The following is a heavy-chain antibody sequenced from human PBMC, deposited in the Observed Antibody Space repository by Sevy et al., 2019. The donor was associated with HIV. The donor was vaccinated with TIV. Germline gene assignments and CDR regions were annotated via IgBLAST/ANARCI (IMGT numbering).Heavy chain of an antibody. J-gene: IGHJ4*02. Sequence: GGSLRLSCAASGFTFSIYAMSWARQAPGKGVEWVSGISGSGGGTYYADSVKGRFTISRDNSKNSLYLLIHSLRAEDAAVYYCAKDLTLGDVGGDFDYWGQGTLVTVSS. CDR2: ISGSGGGT. CDR1: GFTFSIYA. V-gene: IGHV3-23*01. D-gene: IGHD3-16*01. CDR3: AKDLTLGDVGGDFDY.